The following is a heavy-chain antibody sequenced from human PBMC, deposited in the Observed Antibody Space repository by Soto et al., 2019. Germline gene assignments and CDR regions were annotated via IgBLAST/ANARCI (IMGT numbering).Heavy chain of an antibody. CDR3: AGGIVVVPAAIGTTNYYGMDV. V-gene: IGHV4-34*01. D-gene: IGHD2-2*01. CDR1: GGSFSGYY. Sequence: SETLSLTCAVYGGSFSGYYWSWIRQPPGKGLEWIGEINHSGSTNYNPSLKSRVTISVDTSKNQFSLKLSSVTAADTAVYYCAGGIVVVPAAIGTTNYYGMDVWGQGTTVTVSS. J-gene: IGHJ6*02. CDR2: INHSGST.